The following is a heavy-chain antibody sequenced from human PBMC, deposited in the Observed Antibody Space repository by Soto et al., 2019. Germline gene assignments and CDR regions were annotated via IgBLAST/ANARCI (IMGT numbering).Heavy chain of an antibody. D-gene: IGHD3-22*01. CDR1: GYTFTSYD. J-gene: IGHJ5*02. CDR2: INAGNGNT. V-gene: IGHV1-3*01. Sequence: ASVKVSCKASGYTFTSYDMHWVRQAPGQRLEWMGWINAGNGNTKYSQKFQGRVTITRDTSASTAYMELSSLRSEDTAVYYCAGVPDCHYNDSNAYPDSWGKGTLVTVSS. CDR3: AGVPDCHYNDSNAYPDS.